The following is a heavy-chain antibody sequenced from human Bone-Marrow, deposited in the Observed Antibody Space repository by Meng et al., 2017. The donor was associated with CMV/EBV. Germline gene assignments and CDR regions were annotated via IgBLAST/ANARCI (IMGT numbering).Heavy chain of an antibody. J-gene: IGHJ1*01. CDR2: INSDGSST. D-gene: IGHD2-2*01. Sequence: GESLKISCAASGFTFSSYWMHWVRQAAGKGLVWVSRINSDGSSTSYADSVKGRFTISRDNAKNTLYLQMNSLRDEDTAVYYCARVYCSSTSCLNAEYFQHCGQGTLVAVSS. V-gene: IGHV3-74*01. CDR1: GFTFSSYW. CDR3: ARVYCSSTSCLNAEYFQH.